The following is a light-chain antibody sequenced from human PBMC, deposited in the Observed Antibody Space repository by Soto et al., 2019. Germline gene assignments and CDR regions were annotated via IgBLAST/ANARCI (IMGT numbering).Light chain of an antibody. V-gene: IGLV1-40*01. CDR2: GNT. Sequence: QSVLTQPPSVSGAPGQRVTISCTGSYSNIGAGYDVHWYQQLPGTAPKLLIYGNTNRPSGVPDRFSGSKSGTSASLAITGLQAEDEADYYCQSYDSGLSVSGVFGTGT. J-gene: IGLJ1*01. CDR1: YSNIGAGYD. CDR3: QSYDSGLSVSGV.